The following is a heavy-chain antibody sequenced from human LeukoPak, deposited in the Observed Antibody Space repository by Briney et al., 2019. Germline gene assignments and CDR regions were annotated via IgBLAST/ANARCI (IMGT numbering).Heavy chain of an antibody. J-gene: IGHJ6*02. CDR2: ISAYNGNT. Sequence: ASVKDSSKASGYTFTSYGISWVRQAPGQGLEWMGWISAYNGNTNYAQKLQGRVTMTTDTSTSTAYMELRSLRSDDTAVYYCARRGGRDIVVVVAATQPGEYYEKYYYGMDVWGQGTTVTVSS. CDR1: GYTFTSYG. V-gene: IGHV1-18*01. D-gene: IGHD2-15*01. CDR3: ARRGGRDIVVVVAATQPGEYYEKYYYGMDV.